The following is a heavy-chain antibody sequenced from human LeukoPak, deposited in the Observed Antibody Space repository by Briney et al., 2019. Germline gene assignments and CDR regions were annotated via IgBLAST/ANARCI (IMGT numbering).Heavy chain of an antibody. D-gene: IGHD3-10*01. Sequence: GGSLRLSCAASGFTFSSYAMSWIRQAPGKGLEWVSYISSSGSTIYYADSVKGRFTISRDNAKNSLYLQMNSLRAEDTAVYYCARVIWTYYYGSGSYYNYFDYWGQGTLVTVSS. J-gene: IGHJ4*02. CDR2: ISSSGSTI. CDR1: GFTFSSYA. CDR3: ARVIWTYYYGSGSYYNYFDY. V-gene: IGHV3-11*01.